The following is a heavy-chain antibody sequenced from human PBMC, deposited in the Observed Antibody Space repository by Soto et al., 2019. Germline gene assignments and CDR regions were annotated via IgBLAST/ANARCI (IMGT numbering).Heavy chain of an antibody. CDR1: GFTFSTYA. CDR2: ISGSGSSR. D-gene: IGHD3-10*01. J-gene: IGHJ4*02. CDR3: AKELLRLGESLERYFDY. V-gene: IGHV3-23*01. Sequence: VQLLESGGDLVQPGGSLRLSCAASGFTFSTYAMSWVRQAPGMGLEWVSAISGSGSSRYYADSAKGRFTISRDNSKNTLFLQLNSLTAEDTAVYYCAKELLRLGESLERYFDYWGQGTLVTVSS.